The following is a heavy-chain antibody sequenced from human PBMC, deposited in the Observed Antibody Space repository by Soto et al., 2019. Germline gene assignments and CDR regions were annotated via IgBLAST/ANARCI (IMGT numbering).Heavy chain of an antibody. D-gene: IGHD3-16*01. CDR1: RLTFTTYD. CDR2: IWSDGSRQ. CDR3: AGEPRGGAYDMDV. J-gene: IGHJ6*02. V-gene: IGHV3-33*08. Sequence: GPLRLSCAASRLTFTTYDMHWVRQAPGKGLEWVALIWSDGSRQFYGDSVKGRFTISRDNSKNTLSLQMNSLRVEDTAVYYCAGEPRGGAYDMDVWGQGTTVTVSS.